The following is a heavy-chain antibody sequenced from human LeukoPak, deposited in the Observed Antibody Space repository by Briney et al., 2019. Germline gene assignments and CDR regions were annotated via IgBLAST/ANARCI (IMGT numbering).Heavy chain of an antibody. CDR2: ISGSGGST. CDR3: ARDLAAGGPRGRFHY. CDR1: GFTFSSYA. J-gene: IGHJ4*02. V-gene: IGHV3-23*01. D-gene: IGHD6-13*01. Sequence: PGGSLRLSCAASGFTFSSYAMSWVRQAPGKGLEWVSAISGSGGSTYYADSVKGRFTISRDSSKDTLYLQMNSLRAEDTAVYYCARDLAAGGPRGRFHYWGQGTLVTVSS.